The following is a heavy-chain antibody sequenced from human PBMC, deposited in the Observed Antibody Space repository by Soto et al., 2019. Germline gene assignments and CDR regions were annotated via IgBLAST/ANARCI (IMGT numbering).Heavy chain of an antibody. CDR3: TKTVTVGWYYYYYMDV. D-gene: IGHD4-4*01. Sequence: PRGSLRLSCTASGFTFGDYAMSWFRQAPGKGLEWVGFIRSKAYGGTTEYAASVKGRFTISRDDSKSIAYLQMNSLKTEDTAVYYCTKTVTVGWYYYYYMDVWGKGTTVTVSS. J-gene: IGHJ6*03. CDR2: IRSKAYGGTT. V-gene: IGHV3-49*03. CDR1: GFTFGDYA.